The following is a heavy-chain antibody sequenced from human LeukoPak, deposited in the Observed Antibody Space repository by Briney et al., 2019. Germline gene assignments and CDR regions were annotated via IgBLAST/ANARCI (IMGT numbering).Heavy chain of an antibody. V-gene: IGHV4-39*01. CDR3: GRLHIVVVPAATGGWFDP. Sequence: ASETLSLTCTAPGGSISISSYYWGWIRQPPGKGLEWIGSIYYSGSTYYNPSLKSRVTISVDTSKNQFSLKLSSVTAADTAVYYCGRLHIVVVPAATGGWFDPWGQGTLVTVSS. J-gene: IGHJ5*02. D-gene: IGHD2-2*01. CDR2: IYYSGST. CDR1: GGSISISSYY.